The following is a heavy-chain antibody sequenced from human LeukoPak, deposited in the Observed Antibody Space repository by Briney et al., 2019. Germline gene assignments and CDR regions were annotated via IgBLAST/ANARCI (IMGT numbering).Heavy chain of an antibody. V-gene: IGHV3-23*01. Sequence: PGGSLRLSCAASGFTFSSYATSWVRQAPGKGLEWVSAISGSGGSTYYADSVKGRFTISRDNSKNTLYLQMNSLRAEDTAVYYCAKDTRVSSGKRGSDYWGQGTLVTVSS. CDR3: AKDTRVSSGKRGSDY. CDR2: ISGSGGST. CDR1: GFTFSSYA. D-gene: IGHD3-22*01. J-gene: IGHJ4*02.